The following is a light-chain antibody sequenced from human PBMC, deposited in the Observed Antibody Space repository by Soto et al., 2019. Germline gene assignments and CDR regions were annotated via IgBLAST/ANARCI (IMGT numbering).Light chain of an antibody. J-gene: IGKJ5*01. Sequence: DIQMTQSPATLSASPGDRATITCRASQSISSWLTWYQQKPGKAPKLLIYAASNLESGVPSRFSGSGSGTEFTLTIGGLQPDDFATYYCQQFNSYPITFGQGTRLEIK. V-gene: IGKV1-5*01. CDR1: QSISSW. CDR2: AAS. CDR3: QQFNSYPIT.